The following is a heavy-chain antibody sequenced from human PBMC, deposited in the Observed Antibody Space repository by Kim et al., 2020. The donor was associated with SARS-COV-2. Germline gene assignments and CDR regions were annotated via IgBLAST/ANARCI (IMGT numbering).Heavy chain of an antibody. Sequence: SETLSLTCTVSGDSISSSSYYWGWIRQPPGKGLEWIGSIYYSGSTYYNPSLKSRVTISVDTSKNQFSLKLSSVTAADTAVYYCARHPPLGYSSGWYFEGAVLFDYWGQGTLVTVPS. CDR2: IYYSGST. D-gene: IGHD6-19*01. CDR1: GDSISSSSYY. V-gene: IGHV4-39*01. J-gene: IGHJ4*02. CDR3: ARHPPLGYSSGWYFEGAVLFDY.